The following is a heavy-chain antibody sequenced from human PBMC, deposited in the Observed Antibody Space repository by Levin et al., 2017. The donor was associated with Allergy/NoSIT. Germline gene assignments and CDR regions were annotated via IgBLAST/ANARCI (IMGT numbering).Heavy chain of an antibody. CDR2: ISGSGDST. J-gene: IGHJ6*02. V-gene: IGHV3-23*01. CDR3: AKGPYSSRQRPGPTPDYYYGMDV. D-gene: IGHD6-13*01. Sequence: GGSLRLSCAASGFTFSSYAMTWVRQAPGKGLEWVSGISGSGDSTYYADSVKGRFGISRDNSKKTLFLQMSSLSAEDTAVYYCAKGPYSSRQRPGPTPDYYYGMDVWGQGTTVIVAS. CDR1: GFTFSSYA.